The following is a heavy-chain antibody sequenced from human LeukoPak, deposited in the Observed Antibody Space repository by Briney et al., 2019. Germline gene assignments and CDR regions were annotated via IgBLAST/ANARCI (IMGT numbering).Heavy chain of an antibody. CDR1: GGTFSSYA. CDR2: IIPILGIA. D-gene: IGHD3-10*01. CDR3: AGDKYYYGSGSYQRFDY. Sequence: GASVKVSCKASGGTFSSYAISWVRQAPGQGLEWMGRIIPILGIANYAQKFQGRVTITADKSTSTAYMELSSLRSEDTAVYYCAGDKYYYGSGSYQRFDYWGQGTLVTVSS. J-gene: IGHJ4*02. V-gene: IGHV1-69*04.